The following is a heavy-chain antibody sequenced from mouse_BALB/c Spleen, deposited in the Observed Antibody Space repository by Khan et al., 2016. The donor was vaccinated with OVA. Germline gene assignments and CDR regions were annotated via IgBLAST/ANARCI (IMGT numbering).Heavy chain of an antibody. J-gene: IGHJ4*01. CDR1: GYTFTNYW. V-gene: IGHV1-69*02. Sequence: QVQLQQSGAELVRPGASVKLSCKASGYTFTNYWINWVKQRPGQGLEWIGNIYPSDSYTNYNQNFKDKATLTVDKSSSTAYIQLSSPTSEDSAVYYCTREGTTVDAMDYWGQGTSVTVSS. CDR2: IYPSDSYT. CDR3: TREGTTVDAMDY. D-gene: IGHD1-1*01.